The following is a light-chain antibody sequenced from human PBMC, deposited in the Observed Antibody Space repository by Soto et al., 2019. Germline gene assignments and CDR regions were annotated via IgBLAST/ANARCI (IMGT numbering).Light chain of an antibody. J-gene: IGKJ1*01. Sequence: EIVLTQSPGTLSLSPGERATLFWRASQSVASRNLAWYQQKSGQAPRLLMYGASSRAIHTPDRFSGTGSGTDFTLTISGLEPEDFAVYYCQHFGDSLWTFGQGTKVDIK. CDR2: GAS. CDR3: QHFGDSLWT. CDR1: QSVASRN. V-gene: IGKV3-20*01.